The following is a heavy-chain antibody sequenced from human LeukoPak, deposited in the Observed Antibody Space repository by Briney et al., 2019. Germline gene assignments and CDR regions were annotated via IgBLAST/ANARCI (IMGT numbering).Heavy chain of an antibody. J-gene: IGHJ4*02. D-gene: IGHD5-12*01. CDR2: IKQDGGEE. Sequence: QTGGSLRLSCAASGFTFSTYWMSWVRQAPGKGLEWVASIKQDGGEEYYMDSVKGRFTISRDNAKNSLYLQMNSLRAEDTAVYYCARERHATFDYWGQGSLVTVSS. V-gene: IGHV3-7*01. CDR1: GFTFSTYW. CDR3: ARERHATFDY.